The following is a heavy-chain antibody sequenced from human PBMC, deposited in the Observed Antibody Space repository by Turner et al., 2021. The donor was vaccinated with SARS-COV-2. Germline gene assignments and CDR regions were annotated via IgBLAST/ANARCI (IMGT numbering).Heavy chain of an antibody. D-gene: IGHD2-21*02. CDR3: ATKTHCGSDCYSKYFDL. V-gene: IGHV4-39*01. J-gene: IGHJ2*01. CDR1: GGSFTNSFYF. CDR2: MSYSEMT. Sequence: QLQLEESVPGLVKASETLSLTCGGSGGSFTNSFYFWGWVRQAPGRGLEWIASMSYSEMTYHNPSLRSRVSISKDTSKNQFSLRLTSLTAADTAIYYCATKTHCGSDCYSKYFDLWDRGTPVTVAS.